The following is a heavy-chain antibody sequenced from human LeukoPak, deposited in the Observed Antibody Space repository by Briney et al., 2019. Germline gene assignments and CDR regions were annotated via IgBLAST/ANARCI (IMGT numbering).Heavy chain of an antibody. D-gene: IGHD2-2*01. Sequence: PGGSLRLSCAASGFTFSSYGMHWVRQAPGKGLGWVAFIRYDGSNKYYADSVKGRFTISRDNSKNTLYLQMNSLRAEDTAVYYCAKDARGSTAMRGEFDYWGQGTLVTVSS. CDR1: GFTFSSYG. CDR2: IRYDGSNK. CDR3: AKDARGSTAMRGEFDY. V-gene: IGHV3-30*02. J-gene: IGHJ4*02.